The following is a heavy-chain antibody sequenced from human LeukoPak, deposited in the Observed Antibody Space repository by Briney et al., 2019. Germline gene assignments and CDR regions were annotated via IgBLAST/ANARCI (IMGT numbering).Heavy chain of an antibody. D-gene: IGHD2-8*01. CDR2: IYYSGST. Sequence: PSETLSLTCTVSGYSISSGYYWGWIRQPPGKGLEWIGSIYYSGSTYYNPSLKSRVTISVDTSKNQFSLKLSSVTAADTAVYYCARQYNGVCSAWGQGTLVTVSS. J-gene: IGHJ4*02. V-gene: IGHV4-38-2*02. CDR1: GYSISSGYY. CDR3: ARQYNGVCSA.